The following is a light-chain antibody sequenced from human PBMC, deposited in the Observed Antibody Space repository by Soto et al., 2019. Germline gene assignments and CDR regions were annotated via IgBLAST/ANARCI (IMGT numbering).Light chain of an antibody. J-gene: IGKJ4*01. Sequence: DIQMTQSPSSLSASVGDRVTITCQASQDISNYLHWYQQKPGKAPKLLIYDASNLETGVPSRFSGSGSGTDFTFTISSLQPEDIATYYCQQYDNLPLTFGRGTKVEIK. CDR3: QQYDNLPLT. V-gene: IGKV1-33*01. CDR2: DAS. CDR1: QDISNY.